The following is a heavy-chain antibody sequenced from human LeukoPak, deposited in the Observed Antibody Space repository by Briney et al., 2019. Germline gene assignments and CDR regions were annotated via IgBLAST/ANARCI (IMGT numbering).Heavy chain of an antibody. CDR3: ASTITPRVGYFDWQLPLDY. CDR1: GYTFTSYG. Sequence: GASVKVSCKASGYTFTSYGISWVRQAPGQGLEWMGWISAYNGNTNYAQKLQGRVTMTTDTSTSTAYTELRSLRSDDTAVYYCASTITPRVGYFDWQLPLDYWGQGTLVTVSS. D-gene: IGHD3-9*01. V-gene: IGHV1-18*01. CDR2: ISAYNGNT. J-gene: IGHJ4*02.